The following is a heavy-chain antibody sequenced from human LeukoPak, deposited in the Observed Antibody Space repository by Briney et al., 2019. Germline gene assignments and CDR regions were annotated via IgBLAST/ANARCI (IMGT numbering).Heavy chain of an antibody. J-gene: IGHJ4*02. D-gene: IGHD2-2*01. CDR2: INPNSGGT. V-gene: IGHV1-2*02. CDR1: GYTFTGYY. Sequence: ASVKVSCKASGYTFTGYYMHGVRQAPGQGLEGMGWINPNSGGTNYAQKFQGRVTMTRDTSISTAYMELSRLRSDDTAVYYCARGIVVVPAAIWYWGQGTLVTVSS. CDR3: ARGIVVVPAAIWY.